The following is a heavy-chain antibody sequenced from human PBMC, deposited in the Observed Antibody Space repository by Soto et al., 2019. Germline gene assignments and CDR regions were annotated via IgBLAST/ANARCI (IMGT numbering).Heavy chain of an antibody. CDR3: ARGLRTLRFLEWLPNWFDP. CDR2: IIPILGIA. J-gene: IGHJ5*02. V-gene: IGHV1-69*02. D-gene: IGHD3-3*01. CDR1: GGTFSSYT. Sequence: GPQVKVSCKASGGTFSSYTISWVRQAPGQGLEWMGRIIPILGIANYAQKFQGRVTITADKSTSTAYMELSSLRSEDTAVYYCARGLRTLRFLEWLPNWFDPWGQGTLVTGSS.